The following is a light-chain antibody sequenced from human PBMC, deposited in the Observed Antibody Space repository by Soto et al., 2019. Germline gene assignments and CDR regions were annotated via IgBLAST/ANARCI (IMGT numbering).Light chain of an antibody. CDR3: SSYTSSSTLLFV. CDR2: DVS. V-gene: IGLV2-14*01. CDR1: SSDXCGYNY. J-gene: IGLJ1*01. Sequence: QSVLAQPASVSGSPGQSITISCTGTSSDXCGYNYVSWYQQHPGKAPKLMIYDVSNRPSGVSNRFSGSKSGNTASLTISGLQAEDEADYYCSSYTSSSTLLFVFGTGTKV.